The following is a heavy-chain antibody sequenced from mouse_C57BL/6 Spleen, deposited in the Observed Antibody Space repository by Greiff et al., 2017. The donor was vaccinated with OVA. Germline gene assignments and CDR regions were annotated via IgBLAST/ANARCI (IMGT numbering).Heavy chain of an antibody. Sequence: QVQLQQSGPELVKPGASVKLSCKASGYTFTSYDINWVKQRPGQGLEWIGWIYPRDGSTKYNEKFKGQATLTVDTSSSTAYMELHSLTSEDSAVYFCARLSYYDYDEGSFDYWGQGTTLTVSS. J-gene: IGHJ2*01. V-gene: IGHV1-85*01. CDR1: GYTFTSYD. D-gene: IGHD2-4*01. CDR2: IYPRDGST. CDR3: ARLSYYDYDEGSFDY.